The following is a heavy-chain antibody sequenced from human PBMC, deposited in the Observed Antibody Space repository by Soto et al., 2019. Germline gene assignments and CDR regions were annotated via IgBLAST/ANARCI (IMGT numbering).Heavy chain of an antibody. V-gene: IGHV4-59*01. J-gene: IGHJ4*02. CDR3: AREMYSSGSSPFDH. Sequence: SETLSLTCTVSGGSLSGYFWSWIRQPPGKGLEWIGYIYYSGSTNYTPSLKSRVTMSVDTSKNQISLKLRSVTAADTAVYYCAREMYSSGSSPFDHWGQGTVVTVYS. CDR1: GGSLSGYF. D-gene: IGHD3-22*01. CDR2: IYYSGST.